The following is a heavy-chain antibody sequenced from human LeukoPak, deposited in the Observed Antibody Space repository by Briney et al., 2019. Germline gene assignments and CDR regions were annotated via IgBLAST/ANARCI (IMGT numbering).Heavy chain of an antibody. CDR3: ARDDPNSPCHF. V-gene: IGHV3-64*01. J-gene: IGHJ1*01. CDR1: GFAFNGYS. Sequence: GGSLRLSCAASGFAFNGYSIHWVRQAPGKGLGYVSAISSDGGSTYYANSVKGRFIISRDNSKNTVYLQMGSLRPEDMGVYYCARDDPNSPCHFWGQGTLVTVSS. D-gene: IGHD3-3*02. CDR2: ISSDGGST.